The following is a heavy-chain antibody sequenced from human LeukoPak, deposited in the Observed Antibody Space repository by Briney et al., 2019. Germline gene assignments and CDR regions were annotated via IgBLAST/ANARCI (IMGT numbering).Heavy chain of an antibody. Sequence: GGSLRLSCAASGLTFSGSAMHWVRQASGKGLEWVGRIRSKANGYATAYAASVKGRFTISRDDSKNTAYLRMNSLKTEDAAVYYCTRGYYYDSSGEGNFDYWGQGTLVTVSS. V-gene: IGHV3-73*01. D-gene: IGHD3-22*01. CDR2: IRSKANGYAT. J-gene: IGHJ4*02. CDR3: TRGYYYDSSGEGNFDY. CDR1: GLTFSGSA.